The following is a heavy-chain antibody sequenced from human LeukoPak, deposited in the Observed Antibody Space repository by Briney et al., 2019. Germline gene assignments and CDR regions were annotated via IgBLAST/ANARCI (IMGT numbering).Heavy chain of an antibody. V-gene: IGHV1-8*01. CDR2: MNPNSGNA. CDR3: ARGHPPDYFDY. Sequence: ASVKVSCTASGYTFTSYDINWVRQATGQGLEWMGWMNPNSGNAGYAQKFQGRVTMTRNTSISTAYMELSSLRSEDTAVYYCARGHPPDYFDYWGQGTLVTVSS. J-gene: IGHJ4*02. CDR1: GYTFTSYD.